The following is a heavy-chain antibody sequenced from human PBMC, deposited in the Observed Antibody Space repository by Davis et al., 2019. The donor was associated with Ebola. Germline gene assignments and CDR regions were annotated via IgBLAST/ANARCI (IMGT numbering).Heavy chain of an antibody. J-gene: IGHJ4*02. CDR2: ISGSGGST. Sequence: GGSLRLSCAASGFTFSSYAMSWVRQAPGKGLEWVSAISGSGGSTYYADSVKGRFTISRDDSKNTAYLQMNSLKMDDTAVYYCTNRKNEYWGQGTLVTVSS. CDR1: GFTFSSYA. V-gene: IGHV3-23*01. CDR3: TNRKNEY.